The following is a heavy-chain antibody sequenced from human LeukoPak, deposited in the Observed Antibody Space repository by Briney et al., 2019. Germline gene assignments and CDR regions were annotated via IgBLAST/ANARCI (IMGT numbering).Heavy chain of an antibody. CDR1: GLTFSSYW. D-gene: IGHD3-16*01. CDR2: IKYDGSET. CDR3: ARDSTLSNY. Sequence: GGSLRLSCAASGLTFSSYWMTWVRQAPGKGLEWVATIKYDGSETYYVDSVRGRFSISRDNAKNSLYLQMNSLRAEDTAVYYYARDSTLSNYWGQGTLVTVSS. V-gene: IGHV3-7*04. J-gene: IGHJ4*02.